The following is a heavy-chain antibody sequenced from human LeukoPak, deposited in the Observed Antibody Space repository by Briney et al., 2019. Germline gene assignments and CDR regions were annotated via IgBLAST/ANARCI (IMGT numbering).Heavy chain of an antibody. CDR1: GSTFSSYW. CDR2: INSDGSST. Sequence: PGGSLRLSCAASGSTFSSYWMHWVRQAPGKGLEWVSLINSDGSSTSYVDSVKGRFTISRDNAKNTLYLQMNSLRAEDTAVYYCASWVGAAARWFDYWGQGTLVTVSS. CDR3: ASWVGAAARWFDY. V-gene: IGHV3-74*01. D-gene: IGHD2-15*01. J-gene: IGHJ4*02.